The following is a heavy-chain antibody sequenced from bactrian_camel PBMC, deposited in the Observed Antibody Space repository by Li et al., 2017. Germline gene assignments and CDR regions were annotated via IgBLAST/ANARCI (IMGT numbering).Heavy chain of an antibody. CDR3: AADVGSMSGNCQPNY. V-gene: IGHV3S63*01. Sequence: VQLVESGGGSVQAGGSLTLSCAASGLVYPFWSMAWFRQAPGKEREGVASISRNGATSYSDSVKGRFTIYKDNANAKNTMYLQMNNLQPEDTAMYYCAADVGSMSGNCQPNYWGQGTQVTVS. J-gene: IGHJ4*01. CDR2: ISRNGAT. CDR1: GLVYPFWS. D-gene: IGHD6*01.